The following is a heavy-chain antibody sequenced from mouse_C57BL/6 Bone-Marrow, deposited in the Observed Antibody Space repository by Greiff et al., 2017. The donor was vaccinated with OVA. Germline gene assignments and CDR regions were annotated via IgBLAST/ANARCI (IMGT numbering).Heavy chain of an antibody. CDR2: ISSGSSTT. CDR1: GFTFSDYG. J-gene: IGHJ3*01. Sequence: EVQLVESGGGLVKPGGSLKLSCAASGFTFSDYGMHWVRQAPEKGLEWVAYISSGSSTTYYADTVKGRFTISRDNAKNTLFLQMTSLRSEDTAMYYCARPGDYYGSSYVPWFAYWGQGTLVTVSA. CDR3: ARPGDYYGSSYVPWFAY. V-gene: IGHV5-17*01. D-gene: IGHD1-1*01.